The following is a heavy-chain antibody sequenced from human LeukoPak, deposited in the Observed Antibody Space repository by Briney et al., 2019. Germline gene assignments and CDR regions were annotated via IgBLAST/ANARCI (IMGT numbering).Heavy chain of an antibody. CDR3: ARDRGGYGSGSYHDY. CDR1: GFTFSDYY. CDR2: ISSSSSHT. Sequence: GGSLRLSCAASGFTFSDYYMSWIRQAPGKGLEWVSYISSSSSHTNYADSVKGRFTISRDNAKNSLYLQMNSLRAEDTAVYYCARDRGGYGSGSYHDYWGQGTLVTVSS. V-gene: IGHV3-11*06. J-gene: IGHJ4*02. D-gene: IGHD3-10*01.